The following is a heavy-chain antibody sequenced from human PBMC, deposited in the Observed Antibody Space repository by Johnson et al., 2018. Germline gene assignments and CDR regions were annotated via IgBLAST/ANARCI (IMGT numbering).Heavy chain of an antibody. CDR3: GKGASAAGTRGAFDI. V-gene: IGHV3-23*04. CDR1: GFSFRTYA. CDR2: ISAGGAST. D-gene: IGHD6-13*01. J-gene: IGHJ3*02. Sequence: VQLVESGGGLVQPGGSLTLSCVASGFSFRTYAMNWVRQASGKGLEWVTHISAGGASTHYAGSVKGRFTISRDNSKNILFLQMNSLRAEDTAVYYCGKGASAAGTRGAFDIWGQGTMLTVSS.